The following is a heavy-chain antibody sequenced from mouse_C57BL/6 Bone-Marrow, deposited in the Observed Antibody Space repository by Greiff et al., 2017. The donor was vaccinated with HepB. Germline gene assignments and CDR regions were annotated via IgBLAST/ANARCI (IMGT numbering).Heavy chain of an antibody. V-gene: IGHV1-55*01. CDR3: ACDGYYSHWYFDV. D-gene: IGHD2-3*01. Sequence: VQLQQPGAELVKPGASVKMSCKASGYTFTSYWITWVKQRPGQGLEWIGDIYPGSGSTNYNEKFKSKATLTVDTSSSTAYMQLSSLTSEDSAVYYCACDGYYSHWYFDVWGTGTTVTVSS. CDR1: GYTFTSYW. J-gene: IGHJ1*03. CDR2: IYPGSGST.